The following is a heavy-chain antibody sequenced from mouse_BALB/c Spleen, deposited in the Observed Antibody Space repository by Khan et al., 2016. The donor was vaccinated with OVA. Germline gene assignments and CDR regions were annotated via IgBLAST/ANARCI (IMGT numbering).Heavy chain of an antibody. V-gene: IGHV3-2*02. CDR3: GRSVTITSVVTTNFDY. CDR1: GYSITSDYA. J-gene: IGHJ2*01. CDR2: ISYSGRT. Sequence: VQLQVSGPGLVKPSQSLSLTCTVTGYSITSDYAWNWIRQFPGNKLEWMGYISYSGRTSYNPSLKSRISITRDTSKNQFFLQLNSVTTEDTATXYCGRSVTITSVVTTNFDYWGPSTTLTVSS. D-gene: IGHD2-1*01.